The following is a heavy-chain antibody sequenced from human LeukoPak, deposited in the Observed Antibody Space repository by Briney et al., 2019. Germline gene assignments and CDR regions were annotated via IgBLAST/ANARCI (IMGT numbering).Heavy chain of an antibody. V-gene: IGHV3-48*01. J-gene: IGHJ6*04. Sequence: GGSLRLSCVGSGFSFSSYGMTWVRQAPGKGLEWVSYISSSSSTIYYADSVKGRFTISRDNAKNSLYLQMNSLRAEDTAVYYCARDRSYYDFWSGQMDVWGKGTAVTVSS. CDR3: ARDRSYYDFWSGQMDV. CDR1: GFSFSSYG. CDR2: ISSSSSTI. D-gene: IGHD3-3*01.